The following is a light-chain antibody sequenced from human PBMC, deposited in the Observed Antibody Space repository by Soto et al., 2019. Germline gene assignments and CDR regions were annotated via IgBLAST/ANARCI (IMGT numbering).Light chain of an antibody. Sequence: QSALTQPASVSGSPGQSITISCTGTSSDVGGYNYVSWYQQHPGKAPKLMIYEVSNRPSGVSNRFSGSKSGNTASLTISGLQAEDEADYYCQSYDSSLSGRVFGTGTKLTVL. CDR3: QSYDSSLSGRV. J-gene: IGLJ1*01. V-gene: IGLV2-14*01. CDR2: EVS. CDR1: SSDVGGYNY.